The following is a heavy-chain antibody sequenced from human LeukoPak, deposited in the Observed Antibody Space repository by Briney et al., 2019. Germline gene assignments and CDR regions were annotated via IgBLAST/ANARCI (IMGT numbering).Heavy chain of an antibody. Sequence: GGSLRLSCAASGLIVSGDFMSWVRQAPGKGLEWVSVIYSDGSTYYADSVKGRFTISRDNSKNTLDLQMTGLRAEDTAVYYCARERGRGRDSPWFDYWGQGTLVAVSS. CDR3: ARERGRGRDSPWFDY. CDR2: IYSDGST. J-gene: IGHJ4*02. V-gene: IGHV3-53*01. D-gene: IGHD1-26*01. CDR1: GLIVSGDF.